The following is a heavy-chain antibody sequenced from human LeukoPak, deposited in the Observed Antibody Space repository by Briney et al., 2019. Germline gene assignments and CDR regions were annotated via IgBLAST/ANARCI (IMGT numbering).Heavy chain of an antibody. V-gene: IGHV3-23*01. CDR2: ISGSGGST. Sequence: GGSLRLSCAASEFDFSTHAMTWVRQAPGKGLEWVSAISGSGGSTYYADSVKGRFTISRDNSKNTLFLQMNSLRAEDTAIYYCAKMRLYDYGGSNWGQGTLVTVSS. D-gene: IGHD3-10*01. J-gene: IGHJ4*02. CDR1: EFDFSTHA. CDR3: AKMRLYDYGGSN.